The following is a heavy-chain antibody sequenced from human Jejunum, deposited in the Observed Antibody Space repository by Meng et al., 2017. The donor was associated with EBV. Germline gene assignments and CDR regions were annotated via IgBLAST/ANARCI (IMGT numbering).Heavy chain of an antibody. CDR1: GYTFTDYY. Sequence: EVQLLQSGADVKKPGATVKISCQVSGYTFTDYYIHWVQQAPGKGLEWMGLVDPEDGQTAYTEKFQDRLTITANTSTDTVYMELNSLRSEDTAVYYCAGGMTIRQNWFDPWGQGTLVTVSS. D-gene: IGHD5-24*01. J-gene: IGHJ5*02. V-gene: IGHV1-69-2*01. CDR2: VDPEDGQT. CDR3: AGGMTIRQNWFDP.